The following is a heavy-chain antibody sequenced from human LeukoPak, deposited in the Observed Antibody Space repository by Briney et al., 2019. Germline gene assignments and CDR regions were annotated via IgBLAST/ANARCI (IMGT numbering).Heavy chain of an antibody. CDR1: GGSISSYY. D-gene: IGHD6-19*01. J-gene: IGHJ4*02. CDR3: ARLDSRGWYYFDY. Sequence: SETLSLTCTVSGGSISSYYWSWIRQPPGKGLEWIGYIYYSGSTNYNPSLKSRVTISVDTSKNQFSLKLSSVTAADTAVYYCARLDSRGWYYFDYWGQGTLVTVSS. V-gene: IGHV4-59*08. CDR2: IYYSGST.